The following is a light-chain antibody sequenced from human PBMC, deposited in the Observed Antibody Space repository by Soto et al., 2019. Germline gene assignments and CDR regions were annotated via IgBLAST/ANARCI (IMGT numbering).Light chain of an antibody. CDR1: QSVSSSY. V-gene: IGKV3-20*01. CDR3: QQSGSSPPRFT. Sequence: EIVLTQSPGTLSLSPGESATLSCRASQSVSSSYLAWYQQKPGQAPRLLIYGASNRATDIPDRFSGSGSGTDITLTISRLEPKDFAVYYCQQSGSSPPRFTFGQGTNLEIK. CDR2: GAS. J-gene: IGKJ2*01.